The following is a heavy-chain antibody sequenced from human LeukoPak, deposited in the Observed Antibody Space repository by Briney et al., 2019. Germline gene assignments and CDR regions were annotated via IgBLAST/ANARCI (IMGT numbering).Heavy chain of an antibody. V-gene: IGHV1-8*01. CDR3: ARGGFGSGSHFDY. CDR2: MNPNSGDT. Sequence: ASVKVSCKASGYTFTSYDINWVRQAPGQGLEWMGWMNPNSGDTGYVQKFQGRVTMTRSPSISTAYMELSSLRSEDTAIYYCARGGFGSGSHFDYWGQGTLVTVSS. J-gene: IGHJ4*02. D-gene: IGHD3-10*01. CDR1: GYTFTSYD.